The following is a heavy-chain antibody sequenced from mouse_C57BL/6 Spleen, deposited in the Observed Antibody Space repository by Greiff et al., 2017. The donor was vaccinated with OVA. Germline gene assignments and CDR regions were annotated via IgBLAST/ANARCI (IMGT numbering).Heavy chain of an antibody. CDR2: IDPSDSET. V-gene: IGHV1-52*01. D-gene: IGHD1-1*01. CDR3: ARGFYYGSSRYFDY. J-gene: IGHJ2*01. Sequence: VQLQQPGAVLVRPGSSVKLSCKASGYTFTSYWMHWVKQRPIQGLEWIGNIDPSDSETHYNQKFKDKATLTVDKSSSTAYMQLSSLTSEDSAVYYCARGFYYGSSRYFDYWGQGTTLTVSS. CDR1: GYTFTSYW.